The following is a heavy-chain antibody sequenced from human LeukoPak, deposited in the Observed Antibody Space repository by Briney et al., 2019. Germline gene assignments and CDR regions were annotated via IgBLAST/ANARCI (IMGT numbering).Heavy chain of an antibody. Sequence: KASETLSLTCTVSGGSISSYYWSWIRQPPGKGLEWIGYIYYSGSTSYNPSLKSRVTISVDTSKNQFSLKLSSVTAADTAVYYCARGATHYYFDSWGQGTLVTVSS. CDR2: IYYSGST. V-gene: IGHV4-59*08. J-gene: IGHJ4*02. CDR1: GGSISSYY. CDR3: ARGATHYYFDS.